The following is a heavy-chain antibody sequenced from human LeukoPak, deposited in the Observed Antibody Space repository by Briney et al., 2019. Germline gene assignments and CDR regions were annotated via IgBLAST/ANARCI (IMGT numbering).Heavy chain of an antibody. V-gene: IGHV3-21*04. CDR1: GFTFSSYN. D-gene: IGHD6-13*01. Sequence: PGGSLRLSCAGSGFTFSSYNMNWVRQAPGKGLEWVSSISSSSSYIYYADSVKGRFTISRDNARNSLYLQMNSLRAEDTALYYCARTAAAGDYYYYYMDVWGKGTTVTVSS. CDR2: ISSSSSYI. CDR3: ARTAAAGDYYYYYMDV. J-gene: IGHJ6*03.